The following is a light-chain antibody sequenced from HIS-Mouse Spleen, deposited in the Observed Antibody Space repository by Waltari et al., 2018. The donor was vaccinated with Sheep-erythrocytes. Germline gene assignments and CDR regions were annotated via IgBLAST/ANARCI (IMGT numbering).Light chain of an antibody. Sequence: QSVLTQPPSASGTPGQRVTISCSGSSSNIGSNTVNWYQQLPGTAPKLLIYSNKPRPSGVPVRFAGSKSGTSASLAISGLQSEDEADYYCAAWDDSLNGPVFGGGTKLTVL. J-gene: IGLJ3*02. CDR3: AAWDDSLNGPV. CDR1: SSNIGSNT. V-gene: IGLV1-44*01. CDR2: SNK.